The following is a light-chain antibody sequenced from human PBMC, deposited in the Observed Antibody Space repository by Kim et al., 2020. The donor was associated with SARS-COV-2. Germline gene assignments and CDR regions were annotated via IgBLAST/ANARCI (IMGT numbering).Light chain of an antibody. J-gene: IGLJ3*02. CDR1: YY. V-gene: IGLV3-19*01. CDR3: NSRDSNGKRV. CDR2: DKN. Sequence: SSELTQDPAVSVALGQTVRITCQGSYYASWYQQKPGQAPVLVIYDKNIRPSGIPDRFSGSSSGNTASLTITGAQAEDEADYYCNSRDSNGKRVFGGGTKLTVL.